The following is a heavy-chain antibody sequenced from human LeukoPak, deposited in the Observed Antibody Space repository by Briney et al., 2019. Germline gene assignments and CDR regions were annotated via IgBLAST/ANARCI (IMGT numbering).Heavy chain of an antibody. Sequence: PGGSLRLSCAASGFTFSSYWMSWVRQAPGKGLEWVANIKQDGSEKYYVDSVKGRFTISRDNAKNSLYLQMNSLRAEDTAVYYCAREHCSSTSCYEDGDDAFDIWGQGIMVTVSS. CDR3: AREHCSSTSCYEDGDDAFDI. D-gene: IGHD2-2*01. CDR2: IKQDGSEK. J-gene: IGHJ3*02. CDR1: GFTFSSYW. V-gene: IGHV3-7*03.